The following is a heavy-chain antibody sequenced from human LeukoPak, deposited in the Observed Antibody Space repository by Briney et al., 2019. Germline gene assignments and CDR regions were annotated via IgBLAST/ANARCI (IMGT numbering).Heavy chain of an antibody. V-gene: IGHV1-46*01. CDR2: INPSGGST. Sequence: ASVKVSCKASGYTFTSYYMHWVRQAPGQGLEWMGIINPSGGSTSYAQKFQGRVTMTRDTSISTAYMELSRLRSDDTAVYYCARDFLGPPDAFDIWGQGTMVTVSS. CDR1: GYTFTSYY. CDR3: ARDFLGPPDAFDI. J-gene: IGHJ3*02. D-gene: IGHD7-27*01.